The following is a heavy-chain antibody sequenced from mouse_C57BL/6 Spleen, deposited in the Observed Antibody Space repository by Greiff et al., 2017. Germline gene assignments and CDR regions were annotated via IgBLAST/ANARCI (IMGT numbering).Heavy chain of an antibody. V-gene: IGHV10-1*01. J-gene: IGHJ4*01. CDR1: GFSFNTYA. CDR2: IRSKSNNYAT. Sequence: EVKVEESGGGLVQPKGSLKLSCAASGFSFNTYAMNWVRQAPGKGLEWVARIRSKSNNYATYYADSVKDRFTISRDDSESMLYLQMNNLKTEDTAMYYCVRQGMDYWGQGTSVTVSS. CDR3: VRQGMDY.